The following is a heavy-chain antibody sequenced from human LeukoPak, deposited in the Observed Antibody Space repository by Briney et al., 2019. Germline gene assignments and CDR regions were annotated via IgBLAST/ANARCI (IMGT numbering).Heavy chain of an antibody. CDR3: ARVPFSSAWYDY. CDR2: ISSNGGST. Sequence: PGGSLRLSCAAPGFTFSNYGMHWVRQAPGRGLEFVSRISSNGGSTYYANSLKGRFTISRDNSKNTVYLQMASLRPEDMAVYYCARVPFSSAWYDYWGQGTLVTVSS. D-gene: IGHD6-19*01. CDR1: GFTFSNYG. J-gene: IGHJ4*02. V-gene: IGHV3-64*01.